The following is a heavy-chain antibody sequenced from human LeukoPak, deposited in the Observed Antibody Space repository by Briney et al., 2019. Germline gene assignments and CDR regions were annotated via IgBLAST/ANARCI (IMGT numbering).Heavy chain of an antibody. V-gene: IGHV4-59*08. CDR3: ARLRDYVWGSYRYYFDY. CDR2: IHYSGST. D-gene: IGHD3-16*02. CDR1: GGSISSYY. J-gene: IGHJ4*02. Sequence: SETLSLTCTVSGGSISSYYWSWIRQPPGKGLEWIGYIHYSGSTNYNPSLKSRVTISVDTSKNQFSLKLSSVTAADTAVYYCARLRDYVWGSYRYYFDYWGQGTLVTVSS.